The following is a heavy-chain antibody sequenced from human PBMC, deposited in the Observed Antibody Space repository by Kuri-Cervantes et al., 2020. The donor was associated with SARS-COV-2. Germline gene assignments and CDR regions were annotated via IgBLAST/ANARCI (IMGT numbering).Heavy chain of an antibody. CDR1: GESFSGYY. J-gene: IGHJ2*01. CDR3: ARGVIADRYWYFDL. Sequence: SETLSLTCAFYGESFSGYYWNWIRQPPGKGLEWIGSIYHSGSTYYNPSLKSRVTISVDTSKNQFSLKLSSVTAADTAVYYCARGVIADRYWYFDLWGRGTLVTVSS. D-gene: IGHD3-10*01. CDR2: IYHSGST. V-gene: IGHV4-38-2*01.